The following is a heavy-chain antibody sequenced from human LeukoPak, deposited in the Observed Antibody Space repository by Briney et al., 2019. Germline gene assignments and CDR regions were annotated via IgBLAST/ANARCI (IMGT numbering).Heavy chain of an antibody. Sequence: GGSLRLSCAASGFTVSSNYMSWVRQAPGRGPEWVAVTGIDGRSQSYADSVKGRFTISRDISKRTLFLQMKSLRPEDTAVYYCARPQKNGYNFEWWGQGTLVTVSS. CDR3: ARPQKNGYNFEW. CDR1: GFTVSSNY. D-gene: IGHD5-24*01. CDR2: TGIDGRSQ. V-gene: IGHV3-30*03. J-gene: IGHJ4*02.